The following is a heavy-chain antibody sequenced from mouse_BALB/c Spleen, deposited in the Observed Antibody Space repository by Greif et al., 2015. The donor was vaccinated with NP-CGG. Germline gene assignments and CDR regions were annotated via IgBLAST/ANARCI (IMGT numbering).Heavy chain of an antibody. J-gene: IGHJ2*01. CDR1: GYTFTSYW. V-gene: IGHV1-7*01. Sequence: VQLQQSGAELAKPGASVKMPCKASGYTFTSYWMHWVKQRPGQGLEWIGYINPSTGYTEYNQKFKDKATLTADKSSSTAYMQLSSLTSEDSAVYYCARETDGNYFDYWGQGTTLTVSS. D-gene: IGHD2-1*01. CDR2: INPSTGYT. CDR3: ARETDGNYFDY.